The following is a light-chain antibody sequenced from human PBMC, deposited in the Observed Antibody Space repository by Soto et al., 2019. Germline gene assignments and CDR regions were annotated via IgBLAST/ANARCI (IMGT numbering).Light chain of an antibody. CDR3: CSYAGRDSFYV. CDR1: SSDVLIFNL. J-gene: IGLJ1*01. V-gene: IGLV2-23*01. Sequence: QSALSQPASVSASPGQSITISCTGTSSDVLIFNLVSWYRLRPGKAPQLILYEGNKRPSGVSNRFSGSKSGSTASLAISGLQAEDEADYYCCSYAGRDSFYVFAAGTKVTVL. CDR2: EGN.